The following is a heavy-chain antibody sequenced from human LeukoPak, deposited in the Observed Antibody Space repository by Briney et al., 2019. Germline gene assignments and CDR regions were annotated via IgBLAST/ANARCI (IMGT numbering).Heavy chain of an antibody. CDR1: GFTFSSYA. CDR3: VKDVSGSNTFDY. Sequence: GGSLRLSCSASGFTFSSYAMHWVRQAPGKGLEYVSGINDLRGRTHYGDSVKGRFTISRDDSKNTLYLQMSTLRAEDTAVYYCVKDVSGSNTFDYWGQGTLVTLSS. CDR2: INDLRGRT. J-gene: IGHJ4*02. V-gene: IGHV3-64D*09. D-gene: IGHD1-26*01.